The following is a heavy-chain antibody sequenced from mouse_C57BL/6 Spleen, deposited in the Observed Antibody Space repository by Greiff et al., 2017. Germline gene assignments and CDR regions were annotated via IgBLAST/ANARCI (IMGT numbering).Heavy chain of an antibody. V-gene: IGHV1-15*01. Sequence: QVQLQQSGAELVRPGASVTLSCKASGYTFTDYEMHWVKQTPVHGLEWIGAIDPETGGTAYNQKFKGKAILTADNSSSTAYMELRSLTSEDSAVYYCTRRYSYYAMDYWGQGTSVTVSS. CDR3: TRRYSYYAMDY. J-gene: IGHJ4*01. CDR2: IDPETGGT. CDR1: GYTFTDYE. D-gene: IGHD2-12*01.